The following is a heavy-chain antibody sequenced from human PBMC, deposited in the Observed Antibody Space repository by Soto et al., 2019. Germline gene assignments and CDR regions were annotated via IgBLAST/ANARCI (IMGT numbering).Heavy chain of an antibody. CDR2: IYSDGST. CDR3: AMCIAVAPRYYCYGMDV. V-gene: IGHV3-53*01. CDR1: GFTVSTNY. J-gene: IGHJ6*02. Sequence: EVQLVESGGGLIQPGGSLRLSCAASGFTVSTNYMSWVRQAPGKGLEWVSVIYSDGSTYYADSVKGRFTISRDNSKNTLYLQMNSLRAEDTAVYYCAMCIAVAPRYYCYGMDVWGQGTTVTVSS. D-gene: IGHD6-19*01.